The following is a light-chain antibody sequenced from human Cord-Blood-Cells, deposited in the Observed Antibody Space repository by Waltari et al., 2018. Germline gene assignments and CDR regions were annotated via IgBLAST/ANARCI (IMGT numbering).Light chain of an antibody. Sequence: DIQMTQSPSSLSASVGDRVTITCQAIQDISNYLNWYQQKPGKAPKLLIYDASNLETGVPSRFSGSGSGTDFTFTISSLQPEDIATYYCQQYDNLPALTFGGGTKVEIK. CDR2: DAS. J-gene: IGKJ4*01. CDR3: QQYDNLPALT. V-gene: IGKV1-33*01. CDR1: QDISNY.